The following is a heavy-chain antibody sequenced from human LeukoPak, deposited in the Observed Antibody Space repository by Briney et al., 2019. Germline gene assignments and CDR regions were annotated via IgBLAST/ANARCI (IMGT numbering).Heavy chain of an antibody. V-gene: IGHV3-11*01. CDR1: GMTFRDSY. CDR3: ARSPSRRPDIKKPPTPRPYYYYYMDV. J-gene: IGHJ6*03. Sequence: GGSLRLSCGASGMTFRDSYMGWIRQAPGKGLEWVSYMSQRGGTIYYADSVKGRFTISRDNSKKMLYLQMHSLRAEDTAVYYCARSPSRRPDIKKPPTPRPYYYYYMDVWGKGTTVTVSS. CDR2: MSQRGGTI.